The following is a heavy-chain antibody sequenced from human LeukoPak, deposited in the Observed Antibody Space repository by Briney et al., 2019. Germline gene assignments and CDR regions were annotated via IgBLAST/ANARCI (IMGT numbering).Heavy chain of an antibody. D-gene: IGHD3-9*01. CDR1: GGSISSGSYY. CDR2: IYYSGST. Sequence: SETLSLTCTVSGGSISSGSYYWGWIRQPPGKGLEWIGSIYYSGSTSYDPSLKSRVTISVDASKNQFSLKLSSVTAADTAVYYCARHGRYYDILTGYYYWFDPWGQGTLVTVSS. J-gene: IGHJ5*02. V-gene: IGHV4-39*01. CDR3: ARHGRYYDILTGYYYWFDP.